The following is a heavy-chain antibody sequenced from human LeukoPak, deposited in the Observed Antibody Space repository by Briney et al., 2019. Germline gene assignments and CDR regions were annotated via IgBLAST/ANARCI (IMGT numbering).Heavy chain of an antibody. Sequence: GGSLRLSGAASGFTVSSNFMSWVRQAPGKGLEWVSVIYSGGSAYYADSVKGRFTISRDNSKNTLYLQMNSLRAEDTAVYYCARGSYSSSWQPLETYYFDYWGQGTLVTVSS. CDR1: GFTVSSNF. V-gene: IGHV3-66*01. J-gene: IGHJ4*02. CDR3: ARGSYSSSWQPLETYYFDY. CDR2: IYSGGSA. D-gene: IGHD6-13*01.